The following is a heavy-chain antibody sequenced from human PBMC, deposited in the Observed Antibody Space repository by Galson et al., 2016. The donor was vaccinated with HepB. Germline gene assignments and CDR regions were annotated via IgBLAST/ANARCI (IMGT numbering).Heavy chain of an antibody. CDR2: IYSGGTT. V-gene: IGHV3-53*01. CDR3: GRDVGP. D-gene: IGHD1-26*01. CDR1: GFTVSNNY. J-gene: IGHJ5*02. Sequence: SLRLSCAASGFTVSNNYMSWVRQAPGKGLEWVSLIYSGGTTSYASSVRGRFTISRDNSKNTLYLQMISLRAADTAVYYCGRDVGPWGQGTLVTVSS.